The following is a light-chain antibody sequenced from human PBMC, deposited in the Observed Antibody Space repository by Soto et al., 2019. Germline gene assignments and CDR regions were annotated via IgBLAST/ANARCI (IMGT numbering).Light chain of an antibody. Sequence: EIVLTQSPATLSLSPGERATLSCSASQSVSSYLAWYQQKPGQAPRLLLYDVSNRATGIAARFSGSGSGTDFPLTISSLEPEDFAVNYCQQRSNWPPWTFGQGTKVEIK. CDR3: QQRSNWPPWT. CDR2: DVS. V-gene: IGKV3-11*01. J-gene: IGKJ1*01. CDR1: QSVSSY.